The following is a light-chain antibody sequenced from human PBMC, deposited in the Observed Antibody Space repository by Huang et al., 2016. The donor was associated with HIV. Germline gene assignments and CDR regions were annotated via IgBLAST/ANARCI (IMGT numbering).Light chain of an antibody. CDR1: QDITKF. CDR2: DAS. Sequence: DIQMTQSPSSLAAYVGDRVTITCQASQDITKFLNWYQQKPGKPPKLLMYDASTLETGVPSRFSGSGSGTHFSFTISSLQPEDFAIYYCQHYDSLPYTFGQGTKLEIK. V-gene: IGKV1-33*01. J-gene: IGKJ2*01. CDR3: QHYDSLPYT.